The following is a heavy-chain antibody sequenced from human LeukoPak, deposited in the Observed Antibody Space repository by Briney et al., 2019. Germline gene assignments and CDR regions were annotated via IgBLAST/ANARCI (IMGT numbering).Heavy chain of an antibody. V-gene: IGHV4-39*07. CDR2: NYYGGIT. D-gene: IGHD3-16*02. J-gene: IGHJ4*02. CDR3: ARVGDMITFGGVIVEGYFDY. Sequence: SETLSLTCTVSGGSISTSSYYWGWIRQPPGKGLEWIVSNYYGGITYYNPSLRSRVTISLDTSKNQFSLKLSSVTAADTAVYYCARVGDMITFGGVIVEGYFDYWGQGTLVTVSS. CDR1: GGSISTSSYY.